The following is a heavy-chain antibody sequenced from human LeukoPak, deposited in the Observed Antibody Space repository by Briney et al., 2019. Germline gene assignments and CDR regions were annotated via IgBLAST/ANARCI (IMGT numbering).Heavy chain of an antibody. CDR1: GFTFTNFW. CDR3: ARGLHWNDFNWFDS. Sequence: PGGSLRLSCAASGFTFTNFWMNWVRQTPGKGLMWVSRIQTDGSTRYAESVEGRFTISRDNAKNTVYLQMNTLSAEDTAIYYCARGLHWNDFNWFDSWGQGTLVTVSS. V-gene: IGHV3-74*01. CDR2: IQTDGST. J-gene: IGHJ5*01. D-gene: IGHD1-1*01.